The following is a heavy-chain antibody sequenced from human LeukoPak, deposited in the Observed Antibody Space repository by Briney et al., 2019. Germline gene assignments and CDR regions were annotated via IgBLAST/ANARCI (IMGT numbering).Heavy chain of an antibody. D-gene: IGHD2-15*01. CDR1: GFTFDDYA. J-gene: IGHJ6*03. V-gene: IGHV3-43D*04. Sequence: GGSLRLSCAASGFTFDDYAMHWVRQAPGKGLEWVSLISWDGGSTYYADSVKGRFTISRDNSKNSLYLQMNSLRAEDTALYYCAKVRGYCSSGSCYSGFGYMDVWGKGTTVTVSS. CDR3: AKVRGYCSSGSCYSGFGYMDV. CDR2: ISWDGGST.